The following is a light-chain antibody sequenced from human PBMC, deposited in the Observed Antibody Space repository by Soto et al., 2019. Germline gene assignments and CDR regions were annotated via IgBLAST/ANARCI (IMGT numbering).Light chain of an antibody. J-gene: IGLJ3*02. V-gene: IGLV1-40*01. CDR1: RANIGAGYD. Sequence: QSVLTQPPSVSGAPGQRVTISCTGSRANIGAGYDVHWYQHLPGTAPKLLIYGNSNRPSGVPDRFSGSKSGTSASLAITGLRAEDEADYYCQSYDSRLSGWVFGGGTKVTVL. CDR2: GNS. CDR3: QSYDSRLSGWV.